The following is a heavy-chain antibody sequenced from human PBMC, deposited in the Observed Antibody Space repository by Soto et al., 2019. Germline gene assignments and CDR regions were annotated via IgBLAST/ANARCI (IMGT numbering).Heavy chain of an antibody. CDR2: ITSNSDHI. J-gene: IGHJ5*02. V-gene: IGHV3-21*01. CDR1: GFMFSAYT. CDR3: ATPYYYNH. Sequence: GGSLRLSCAASGFMFSAYTMSWVRQAPGKGLEWLSSITSNSDHIDYADSVRGRFTVSRDNARKSLYLQMDSLGAEDTGVYYCATPYYYNHWGPGTLLTVYS. D-gene: IGHD3-10*01.